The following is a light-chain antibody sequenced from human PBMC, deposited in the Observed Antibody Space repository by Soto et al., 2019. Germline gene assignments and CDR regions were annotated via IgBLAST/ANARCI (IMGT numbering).Light chain of an antibody. CDR1: QTISSW. CDR2: KAS. V-gene: IGKV1-5*03. J-gene: IGKJ1*01. Sequence: DIQMTQSPSTLSGPVGDRVTITCRVSQTISSWLAWYQQKPGKAPKLLIYKASTLKSGVPSRFSGSGSGTEFTLTISSLQPDDFATYYCQHYNSYSEAFGQGTKVDIK. CDR3: QHYNSYSEA.